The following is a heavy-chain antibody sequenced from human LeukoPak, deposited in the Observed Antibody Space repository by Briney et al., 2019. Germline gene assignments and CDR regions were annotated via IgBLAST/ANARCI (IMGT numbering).Heavy chain of an antibody. CDR3: ARRYSSSWYPYYYYGMDV. CDR2: MNPNSGNT. D-gene: IGHD6-13*01. Sequence: ASVMVSCKASGYTFTSYDINWVRQATGQGLEWMGWMNPNSGNTGYAQKFQGRVTMTRNTSISTAYMELSSLRSEDTAVYYCARRYSSSWYPYYYYGMDVWGQGTTATVSS. CDR1: GYTFTSYD. J-gene: IGHJ6*02. V-gene: IGHV1-8*01.